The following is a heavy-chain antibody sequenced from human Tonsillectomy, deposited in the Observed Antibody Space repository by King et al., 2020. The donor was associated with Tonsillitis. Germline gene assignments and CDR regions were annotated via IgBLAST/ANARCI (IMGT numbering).Heavy chain of an antibody. V-gene: IGHV4-59*01. Sequence: VQLQESGPGLVKPSETLSLTCTVSGGSISSYYWSWIRQPPGKGLEWIGYIYYSGSTNYNPSLKSRGTISVDTSKNQFSLKLSSVTAADTAVYYCARGRRGDSGGYYKNLYWNYWGQGTLVTVSS. CDR2: IYYSGST. J-gene: IGHJ4*02. CDR3: ARGRRGDSGGYYKNLYWNY. D-gene: IGHD3-22*01. CDR1: GGSISSYY.